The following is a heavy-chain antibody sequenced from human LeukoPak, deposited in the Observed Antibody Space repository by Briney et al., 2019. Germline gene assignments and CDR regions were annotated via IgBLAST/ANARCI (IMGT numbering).Heavy chain of an antibody. J-gene: IGHJ6*03. CDR2: VIPILGIA. D-gene: IGHD5-12*01. CDR1: GGTFSSYA. V-gene: IGHV1-69*04. CDR3: ASHRFQGGATINYYYMDV. Sequence: VASVKVSCKASGGTFSSYAISWVRQAPGQGLEWMGRVIPILGIANYAQKFQGRVTITADKSTSTAYMELSSLRSEDTAVYYCASHRFQGGATINYYYMDVWGKGTTVTVSS.